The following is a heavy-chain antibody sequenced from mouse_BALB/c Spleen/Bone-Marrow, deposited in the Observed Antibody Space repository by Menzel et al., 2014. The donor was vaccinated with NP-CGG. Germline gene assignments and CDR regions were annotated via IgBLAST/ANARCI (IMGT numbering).Heavy chain of an antibody. Sequence: VQLQQSGPGLVAPSQSLSITCTVSGFSLTSPGVHWVRQPPGKGLEWLGVIWAGGSTNYNSALMSRLSSSKDNSKSQVFLKMNSLQTDDTAMYYCAIGGEFITSAFDYWGQGTTLTGSS. CDR2: IWAGGST. CDR3: AIGGEFITSAFDY. CDR1: GFSLTSPG. D-gene: IGHD1-2*01. J-gene: IGHJ2*01. V-gene: IGHV2-9*02.